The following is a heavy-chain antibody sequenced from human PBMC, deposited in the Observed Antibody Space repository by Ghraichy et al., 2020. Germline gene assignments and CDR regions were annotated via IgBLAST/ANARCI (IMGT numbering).Heavy chain of an antibody. D-gene: IGHD2-8*02. Sequence: SVKVSCKASGDNFRSFGVNWVRQAPGQGPEWMGGIIPIVNTAIYAQKFQGRVTISADESTSTVYVELSSLRSADTAVYYCAARYCTCGACEAIFYDYMDVWGKGTTVTVS. V-gene: IGHV1-69*13. J-gene: IGHJ6*03. CDR3: AARYCTCGACEAIFYDYMDV. CDR1: GDNFRSFG. CDR2: IIPIVNTA.